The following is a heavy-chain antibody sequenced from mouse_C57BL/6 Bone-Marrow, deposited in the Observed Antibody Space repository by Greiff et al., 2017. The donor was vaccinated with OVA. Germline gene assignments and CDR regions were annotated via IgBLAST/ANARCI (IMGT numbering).Heavy chain of an antibody. Sequence: QVQLQQPGAELVKPGASVKLSCKASGYTFTSYWMQWVKQRPGQGLEWIGEIDPSDSYTNYNQKFKGKATLTVDTSSSTAYRQLSSLTSEDSAVYYCARKEGYYFAWFAYWGQGTLVTVSA. J-gene: IGHJ3*01. V-gene: IGHV1-50*01. CDR2: IDPSDSYT. CDR3: ARKEGYYFAWFAY. D-gene: IGHD2-3*01. CDR1: GYTFTSYW.